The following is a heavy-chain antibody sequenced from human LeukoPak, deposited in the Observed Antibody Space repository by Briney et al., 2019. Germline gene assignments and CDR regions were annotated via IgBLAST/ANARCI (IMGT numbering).Heavy chain of an antibody. D-gene: IGHD4-17*01. CDR1: GYTFTSYD. CDR3: ARDVGDYAY. J-gene: IGHJ4*02. V-gene: IGHV1-2*02. Sequence: ASVKVSCKASGYTFTSYDINWVRQATGQGLEWMGWMNPNSGGTNYAQKFQGRVTMTRDTSISTAYMELSRLRSDDTAVYYCARDVGDYAYWGQGTLVTVSS. CDR2: MNPNSGGT.